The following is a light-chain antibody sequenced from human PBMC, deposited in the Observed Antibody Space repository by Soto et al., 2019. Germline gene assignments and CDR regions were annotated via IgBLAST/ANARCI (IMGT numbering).Light chain of an antibody. V-gene: IGLV2-23*01. CDR1: SSTVGGFNV. J-gene: IGLJ1*01. Sequence: SLLTQPASVSGSPGQSITISCTGTSSTVGGFNVVSWYQQHPGKAPKVIIYEGIKRPSGVSNRFSGSNSGSTASLTISGLQAEDEADYYCCSYVGATTYVFGTGTKVTVL. CDR2: EGI. CDR3: CSYVGATTYV.